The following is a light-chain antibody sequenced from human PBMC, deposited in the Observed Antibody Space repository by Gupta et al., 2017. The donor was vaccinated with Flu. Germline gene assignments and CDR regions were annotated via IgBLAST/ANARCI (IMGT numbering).Light chain of an antibody. CDR2: DNS. J-gene: IGLJ3*02. CDR1: SSNIGSES. V-gene: IGLV1-51*01. Sequence: QSVLTQPPSVSAAPGEKVTISCFGSSSNIGSESVSWYQHLPGTAPKLLISDNSERPSGIPDRFSGSKSGTSATLGITGIQTGDEADYYCGTWDSKLSVVVFGGGTKLTVL. CDR3: GTWDSKLSVVV.